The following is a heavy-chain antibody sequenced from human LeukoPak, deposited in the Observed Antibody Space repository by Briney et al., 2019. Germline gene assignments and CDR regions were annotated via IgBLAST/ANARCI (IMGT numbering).Heavy chain of an antibody. J-gene: IGHJ5*02. CDR3: ARAGAWQIDP. CDR1: GGSISSYY. CDR2: VFYTGSS. D-gene: IGHD3-10*01. V-gene: IGHV4-59*01. Sequence: SETLSLTCTVSGGSISSYYWSWIRQPPGKGLEWIGHVFYTGSSNYNPSLKSRVTISLDRSDNQFSLRLTSVTAADTAVYYCARAGAWQIDPWGQGTLVAVSS.